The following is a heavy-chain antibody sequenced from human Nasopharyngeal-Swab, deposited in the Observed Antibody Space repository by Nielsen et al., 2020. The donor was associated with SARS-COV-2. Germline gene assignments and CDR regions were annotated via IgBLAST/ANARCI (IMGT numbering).Heavy chain of an antibody. D-gene: IGHD2-15*01. V-gene: IGHV5-51*01. CDR3: ARRVGYCSGGSCYFDY. CDR2: IYPGDSDT. J-gene: IGHJ4*02. Sequence: GESLKITCKGSVYSFTSYWIGWVRQIPGKGLEWMGIIYPGDSDTRYSPSFQGQVTISADKSISTTYLQWSSLKASDTAMYYCARRVGYCSGGSCYFDYWGQGTLVTVSS. CDR1: VYSFTSYW.